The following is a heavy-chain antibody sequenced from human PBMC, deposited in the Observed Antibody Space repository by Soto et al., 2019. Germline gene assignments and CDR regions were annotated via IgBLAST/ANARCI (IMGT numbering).Heavy chain of an antibody. CDR2: IGYSGYTRT. D-gene: IGHD6-13*01. V-gene: IGHV4-4*02. CDR3: ASHVTMSGTRGFDY. CDR1: GGSISGVNW. J-gene: IGHJ4*02. Sequence: QIHLQQSGPGLVKPSGTLSLNCAVSGGSISGVNWWSWVRQPPGEGLELIGEIGYSGYTRTNYTPSLKSRVTISLDESENRCSVVLTSVTDADTAVYFCASHVTMSGTRGFDYWGQGTLVTASS.